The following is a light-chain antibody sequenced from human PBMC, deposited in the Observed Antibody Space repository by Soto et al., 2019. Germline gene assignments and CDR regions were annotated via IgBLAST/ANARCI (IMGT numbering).Light chain of an antibody. CDR2: GAS. CDR3: QQYNNWPPWT. CDR1: QSVSSSY. J-gene: IGKJ1*01. Sequence: EIVLTQSPGTLSLSPGERATLSCRASQSVSSSYLAWYQQKPGQAPRILIYGASTRATGIPARFSGSGSGTEFTLTISSLQSEDFAVYYCQQYNNWPPWTFGQGTKVDI. V-gene: IGKV3-15*01.